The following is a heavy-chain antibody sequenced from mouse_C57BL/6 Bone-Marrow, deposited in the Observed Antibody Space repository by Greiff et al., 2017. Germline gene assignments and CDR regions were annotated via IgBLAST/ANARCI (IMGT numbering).Heavy chain of an antibody. CDR3: APSAYYYGSSPFAY. V-gene: IGHV1-72*01. J-gene: IGHJ3*01. CDR1: GYTFTSYW. CDR2: IDPNSGGT. Sequence: QVQLQQPGAELVKPGASVKLSCKASGYTFTSYWMHWGKQRPGRGLGGIGRIDPNSGGTKYNEKFKSKATLTVDKPSSTAYMQLSSLTSEDSAVYYCAPSAYYYGSSPFAYWGQGTLVTVSA. D-gene: IGHD1-1*01.